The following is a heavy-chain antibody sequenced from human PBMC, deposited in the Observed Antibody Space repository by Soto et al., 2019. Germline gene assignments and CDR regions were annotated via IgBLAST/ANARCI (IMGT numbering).Heavy chain of an antibody. V-gene: IGHV3-30-3*01. D-gene: IGHD1-1*01. J-gene: IGHJ6*02. Sequence: QVQLVESGGGVVQPGRSLRLSCVASGFTFGPYAIHWVRPAPGKGLQWVALISYEGSNTYYADSVKGRFTVSRDNSKSTLYLQMHCLRPEDTGVYYCARVTPGNNLYYFSGMDVWGQGTSVTVSS. CDR2: ISYEGSNT. CDR1: GFTFGPYA. CDR3: ARVTPGNNLYYFSGMDV.